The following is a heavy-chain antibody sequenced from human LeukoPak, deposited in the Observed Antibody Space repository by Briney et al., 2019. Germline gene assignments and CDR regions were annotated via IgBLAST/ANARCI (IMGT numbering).Heavy chain of an antibody. D-gene: IGHD2-15*01. CDR2: IYYSGST. CDR3: ARDRAGYCSGGSCYSVDSFDY. CDR1: GGSISSYY. Sequence: SETLSLTCTVSGGSISSYYWSWIRQPPGKGLEWIGYIYYSGSTNYNPSLKSRVTISVDTSKNQFSLKLSSVTAADTAVYYCARDRAGYCSGGSCYSVDSFDYWGQGTLVTVSS. V-gene: IGHV4-59*01. J-gene: IGHJ4*02.